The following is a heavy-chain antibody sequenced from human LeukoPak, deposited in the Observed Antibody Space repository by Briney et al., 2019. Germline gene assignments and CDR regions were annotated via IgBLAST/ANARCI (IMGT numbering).Heavy chain of an antibody. D-gene: IGHD6-13*01. CDR1: GFTFRSYS. Sequence: GGSLRLSCTASGFTFRSYSMNWVRQAPGKGLEWVSYISSSGNTKYYADSVKGRFSISRDNAKNSLYLQMNNLRDEDAAVYYCARGSTSSWSGEDYWGQGTLVTVSS. V-gene: IGHV3-48*02. CDR3: ARGSTSSWSGEDY. J-gene: IGHJ4*02. CDR2: ISSSGNTK.